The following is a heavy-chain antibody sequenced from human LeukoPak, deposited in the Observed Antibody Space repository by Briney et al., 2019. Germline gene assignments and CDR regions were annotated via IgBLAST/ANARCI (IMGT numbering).Heavy chain of an antibody. Sequence: PGGSLRLSCAASGFSLSSYDMNWVRQAPGQGLEWVSSISTSSTFIYYTYSVKGRFTISRDNAKNSLYLQMNSLSAEDTAVYYCARADCSSSTCYLRSSWFDPWGQGTLVTVSS. J-gene: IGHJ5*02. CDR1: GFSLSSYD. CDR3: ARADCSSSTCYLRSSWFDP. D-gene: IGHD2/OR15-2a*01. CDR2: ISTSSTFI. V-gene: IGHV3-21*01.